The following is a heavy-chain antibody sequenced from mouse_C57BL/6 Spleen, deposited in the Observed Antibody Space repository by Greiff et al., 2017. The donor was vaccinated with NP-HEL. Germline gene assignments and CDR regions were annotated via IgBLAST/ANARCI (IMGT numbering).Heavy chain of an antibody. J-gene: IGHJ4*01. Sequence: EVQGVESGGGLVKPGGSLKLSCAASGFTFSDYGMQWVRQAPEKGLEWVAYISSGSSTIYYADTVKGRFTISRDNAKNTLFLQMTSLRSEDTAMYYCARRAVADYAMDYWGQGTSVTVSS. CDR1: GFTFSDYG. CDR2: ISSGSSTI. D-gene: IGHD1-1*01. V-gene: IGHV5-17*01. CDR3: ARRAVADYAMDY.